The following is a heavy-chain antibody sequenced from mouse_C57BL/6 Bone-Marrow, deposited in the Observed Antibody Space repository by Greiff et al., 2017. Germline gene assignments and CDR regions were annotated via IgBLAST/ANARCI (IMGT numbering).Heavy chain of an antibody. V-gene: IGHV5-6*01. CDR2: ISSGGSYT. CDR1: GFTFSSYG. J-gene: IGHJ4*01. CDR3: TRGRGITAFYYYAMDY. D-gene: IGHD2-4*01. Sequence: EVKLVESGGDLVKPGGSLKLSCAASGFTFSSYGMSWVRQTPDKRLEWVATISSGGSYTYYADTVKGRFTISRDNARNTLYLQMSSLKSEDTAMYYCTRGRGITAFYYYAMDYWGQGTSVTVSS.